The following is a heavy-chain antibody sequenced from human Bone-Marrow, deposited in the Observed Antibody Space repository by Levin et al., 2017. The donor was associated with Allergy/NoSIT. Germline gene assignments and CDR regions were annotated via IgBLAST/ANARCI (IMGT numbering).Heavy chain of an antibody. D-gene: IGHD4-11*01. CDR3: AKGRFDYSNPSCLDP. V-gene: IGHV3-9*01. CDR2: ISWNSGSI. J-gene: IGHJ5*02. Sequence: GGSLRLSCAASGFTFDDYAMHWVRQAPGKGLEWVSGISWNSGSIGYADSVKGRFTISRDNAKNSLYLQMNSLRAEDTALYYCAKGRFDYSNPSCLDPWGQGTLVTVSS. CDR1: GFTFDDYA.